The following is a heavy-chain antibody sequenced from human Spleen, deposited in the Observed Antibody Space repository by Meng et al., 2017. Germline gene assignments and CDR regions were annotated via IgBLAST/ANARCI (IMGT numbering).Heavy chain of an antibody. Sequence: GSLRLSCTVSGGSISSYYWSWIRQPPGKGLEWIGYIYYSGSTNYNPSLKSRVTISVDTSKNQFSLKLSSVTAADTAVYYCARAAPYYYDSSGYSPHGRPFDYWGQGTLVTVSS. D-gene: IGHD3-22*01. V-gene: IGHV4-59*01. CDR3: ARAAPYYYDSSGYSPHGRPFDY. J-gene: IGHJ4*02. CDR1: GGSISSYY. CDR2: IYYSGST.